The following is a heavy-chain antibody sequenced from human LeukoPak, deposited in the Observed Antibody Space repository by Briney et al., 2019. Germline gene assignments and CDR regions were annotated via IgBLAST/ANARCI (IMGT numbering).Heavy chain of an antibody. CDR3: ARRAGAYSHPYDY. CDR1: GFTFSSYG. D-gene: IGHD4/OR15-4a*01. J-gene: IGHJ4*02. CDR2: ISSSSSYI. V-gene: IGHV3-21*04. Sequence: PGGSLRLSCIASGFTFSSYGMYWVRQAPGKGLEWVSSISSSSSYIYYADSVKGRFTISRDNAKNSLYLQMNSLRAEDTAVYYCARRAGAYSHPYDYWGQGTLVTVSS.